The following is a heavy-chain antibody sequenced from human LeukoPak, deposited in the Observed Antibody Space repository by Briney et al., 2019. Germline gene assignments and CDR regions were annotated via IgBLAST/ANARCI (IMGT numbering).Heavy chain of an antibody. J-gene: IGHJ4*02. D-gene: IGHD6-19*01. V-gene: IGHV3-53*01. CDR1: GFSVSASY. CDR3: VRDSTISGWYELGY. CDR2: ISNEVAT. Sequence: GGSLRLSCAASGFSVSASYMRWVRQASGKGLESVSVISNEVATYYADSVKGRFSISRDNFKNTVSLQMNSLRAEDTAVYFCVRDSTISGWYELGYWGQGTLVTVSS.